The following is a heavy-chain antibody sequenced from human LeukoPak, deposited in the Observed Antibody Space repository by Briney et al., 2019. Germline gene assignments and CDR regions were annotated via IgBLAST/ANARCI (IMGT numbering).Heavy chain of an antibody. CDR3: ARGPGSSSGYYYYYYYMDV. D-gene: IGHD6-6*01. CDR1: GFTFSNAW. J-gene: IGHJ6*03. V-gene: IGHV4-34*01. Sequence: GSLRLSCAASGFTFSNAWMSWVRQPPGKGLEWIGEINHSGSTNYNPSLKSRVTISVDTSKNQFSLKLSSVTAADTAVYYCARGPGSSSGYYYYYYYMDVWGKGTTVTVSS. CDR2: INHSGST.